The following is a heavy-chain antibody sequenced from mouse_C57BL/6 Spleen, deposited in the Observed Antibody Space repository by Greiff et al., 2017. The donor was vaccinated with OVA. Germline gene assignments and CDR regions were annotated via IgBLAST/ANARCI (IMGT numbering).Heavy chain of an antibody. CDR1: GYSITSGYY. D-gene: IGHD4-1*01. CDR2: ISYDGSN. Sequence: DVKLQESGPGLVKPSQSLSLTCSVTGYSITSGYYWNWIRQFPGNKLEWMGYISYDGSNNYNPSLKNRISITRDTSKNQFFLKLNSVTTEDTATYYCARRAWDGYFDVWGTGTTVTVSS. CDR3: ARRAWDGYFDV. V-gene: IGHV3-6*01. J-gene: IGHJ1*03.